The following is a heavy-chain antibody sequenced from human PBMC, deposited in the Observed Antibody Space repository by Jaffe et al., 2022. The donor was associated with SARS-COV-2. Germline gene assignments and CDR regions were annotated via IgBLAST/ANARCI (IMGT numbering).Heavy chain of an antibody. D-gene: IGHD3-22*01. J-gene: IGHJ4*02. CDR2: ISYDGSNK. CDR1: GFTFSSYG. V-gene: IGHV3-30*03. Sequence: QVQLVESGGGVVQPGRSLRLSCAASGFTFSSYGMHWVRQAPGKGLEWVAVISYDGSNKYYADSVKGRFTISRDNSKNTLYLQMNSLRAEDTAVYYCAVRRSDYYDSSGHFDYWGQGTLVTVSS. CDR3: AVRRSDYYDSSGHFDY.